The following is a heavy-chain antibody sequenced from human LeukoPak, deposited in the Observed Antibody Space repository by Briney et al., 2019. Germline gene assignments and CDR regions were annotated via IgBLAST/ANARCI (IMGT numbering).Heavy chain of an antibody. CDR3: ARDGDFWSGYYIY. CDR1: GFTVSSNY. V-gene: IGHV3-53*01. J-gene: IGHJ4*02. Sequence: GGSLRLSCAASGFTVSSNYMSWVRQAPGKGLEWVSVIYSGGSTYYADSVMGRFTISRDNSKNTLYLQMNSLRAEDTAVYYCARDGDFWSGYYIYWGQGTLVTVSS. D-gene: IGHD3-3*01. CDR2: IYSGGST.